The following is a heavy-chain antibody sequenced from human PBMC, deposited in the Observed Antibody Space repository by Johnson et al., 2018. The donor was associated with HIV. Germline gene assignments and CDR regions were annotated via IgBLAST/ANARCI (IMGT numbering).Heavy chain of an antibody. Sequence: QVQVVESGGGVVQPGRSLRLSCEASGLMFSRYGMHWVRQAPGRGLEWVAGIWYDGSNEYYADSVKGRFTISRDNSKNTLYLQMNSLRAEDAAVYFCAKSPGKDYGGNSGGFDIWGQGTMVTVSS. V-gene: IGHV3-33*06. CDR1: GLMFSRYG. CDR3: AKSPGKDYGGNSGGFDI. CDR2: IWYDGSNE. D-gene: IGHD4-23*01. J-gene: IGHJ3*02.